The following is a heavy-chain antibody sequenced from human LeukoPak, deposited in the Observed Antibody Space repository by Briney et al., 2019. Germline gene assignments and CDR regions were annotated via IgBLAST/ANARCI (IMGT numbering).Heavy chain of an antibody. D-gene: IGHD3-10*01. V-gene: IGHV1-69*13. J-gene: IGHJ6*03. CDR1: GGTFSSYA. CDR3: ARASYYMVRGTNYYYYMDV. CDR2: IIPIFGTA. Sequence: SVKVSCKASGGTFSSYAISWVRQAPGQGLEWMGGIIPIFGTANYAQKFQGRVTITADESTSTAYMELSSLRAEDTAVYYCARASYYMVRGTNYYYYMDVWGKGTTVTISS.